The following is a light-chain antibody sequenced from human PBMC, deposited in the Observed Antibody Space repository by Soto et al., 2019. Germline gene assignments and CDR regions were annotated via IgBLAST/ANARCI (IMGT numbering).Light chain of an antibody. J-gene: IGKJ1*01. CDR2: DAS. CDR1: QSVGYN. V-gene: IGKV3-15*01. CDR3: QQSNNWPKT. Sequence: EILMTQSPDTLSVSPGETATLSCRASQSVGYNLAWYQQKPGQAPRLLISDASTRAAGLPARFSGSGSGTEFTLTISGLQSEDFAVYYCQQSNNWPKTFGQGTKVDIK.